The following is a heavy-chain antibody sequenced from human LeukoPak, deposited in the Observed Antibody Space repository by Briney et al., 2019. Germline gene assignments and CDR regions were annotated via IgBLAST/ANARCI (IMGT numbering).Heavy chain of an antibody. J-gene: IGHJ6*02. Sequence: RGSLRLSCAASGFTFSDYYMSWIRQAPGKGLEWVSYISSSGSTIYYADSVKGRFTISRDNAKNSLYLQMNSLRAEDTAVYYCARDPYYYDSSGYYYYYYGMDVWGQGTTVTVSS. CDR3: ARDPYYYDSSGYYYYYYGMDV. CDR1: GFTFSDYY. D-gene: IGHD3-22*01. V-gene: IGHV3-11*01. CDR2: ISSSGSTI.